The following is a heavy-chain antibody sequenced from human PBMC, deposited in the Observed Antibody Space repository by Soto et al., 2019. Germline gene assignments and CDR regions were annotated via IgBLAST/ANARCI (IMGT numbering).Heavy chain of an antibody. D-gene: IGHD3-22*01. CDR3: ARVVDYCDPYYYYGMDV. CDR2: ISCTTSYI. Sequence: EVQLVESGGGLVKPGGSLRLSCAASGFTFSSYSMNWVRQAPGKGLEWVSSISCTTSYIYYADSVKGRFTISRDNANISLYLQMNSLRAEDTAVYYCARVVDYCDPYYYYGMDVWGQGTTVTVSS. J-gene: IGHJ6*02. V-gene: IGHV3-21*01. CDR1: GFTFSSYS.